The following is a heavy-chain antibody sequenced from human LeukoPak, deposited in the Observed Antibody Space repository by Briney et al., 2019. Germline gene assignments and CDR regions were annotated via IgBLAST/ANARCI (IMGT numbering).Heavy chain of an antibody. D-gene: IGHD3-9*01. V-gene: IGHV1-18*01. CDR1: GYTFMNYG. CDR3: AKGQWPSFFDL. J-gene: IGHJ4*02. CDR2: INTHDGKT. Sequence: ASVKVSCKASGYTFMNYGITWVRQAAGQGLEWMGWINTHDGKTIYAQRFQGRVTMTTDTPTSTVYMQLGRLRSDDAAVYYCAKGQWPSFFDLWGQGTLVTVSS.